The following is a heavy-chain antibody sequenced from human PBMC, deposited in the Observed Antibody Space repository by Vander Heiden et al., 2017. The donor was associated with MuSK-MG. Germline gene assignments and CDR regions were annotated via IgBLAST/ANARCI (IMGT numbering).Heavy chain of an antibody. J-gene: IGHJ4*02. CDR2: IYYSGST. CDR1: GGSISSSSYY. V-gene: IGHV4-39*01. CDR3: ARRRYDFWSGYLGN. Sequence: QLQLQESGPGLVKPSEPLSLTCTVSGGSISSSSYYWGWIRQPPGKGLEWIGSIYYSGSTYYNPSLKSRVTISVDTSKNQFSLKLSSVTAADTAVYYCARRRYDFWSGYLGNWGQGTLVTVSS. D-gene: IGHD3-3*01.